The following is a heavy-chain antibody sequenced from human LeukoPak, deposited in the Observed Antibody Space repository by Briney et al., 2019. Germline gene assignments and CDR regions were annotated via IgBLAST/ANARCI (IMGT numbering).Heavy chain of an antibody. J-gene: IGHJ5*02. CDR3: AEQSRLGYCSGGSCYSQPFDP. V-gene: IGHV3-11*04. Sequence: GGSRRLSCAASGFTSVNAWMSWVRQAPGKGLEWVSYISSSGFNIYYADSVKGRFTISRDNAKNSLYLQMNSLRAEDTAVYYVAEQSRLGYCSGGSCYSQPFDPWGQGTLVTVSS. D-gene: IGHD2-15*01. CDR1: GFTSVNAW. CDR2: ISSSGFNI.